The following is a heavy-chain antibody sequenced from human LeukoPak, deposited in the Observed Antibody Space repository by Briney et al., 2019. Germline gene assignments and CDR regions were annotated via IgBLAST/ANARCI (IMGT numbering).Heavy chain of an antibody. CDR2: IYPGDSDT. J-gene: IGHJ4*02. CDR3: ARLERQQLVLF. Sequence: EESLKISCKGSGSSFTSYWIGWVRQLPGKGLEWMGIIYPGDSDTRYSPPFQGQVTISADKSISTAYLQWSSLKASDTAMYYCARLERQQLVLFWGQGTLVTVSS. D-gene: IGHD6-13*01. CDR1: GSSFTSYW. V-gene: IGHV5-51*01.